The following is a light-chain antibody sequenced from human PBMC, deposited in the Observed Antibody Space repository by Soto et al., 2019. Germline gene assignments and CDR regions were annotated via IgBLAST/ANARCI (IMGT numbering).Light chain of an antibody. V-gene: IGLV2-14*01. J-gene: IGLJ2*01. Sequence: QSALTQPASVSGSPGQSITISCTGTSSDVGGYNYVSWYQQHPGKAPKLMIYDVSNRPSGVSNRFSCSKSGNTASLTISGLQAEDEADYYCSSYTSRVVFGGGTQLTVL. CDR3: SSYTSRVV. CDR1: SSDVGGYNY. CDR2: DVS.